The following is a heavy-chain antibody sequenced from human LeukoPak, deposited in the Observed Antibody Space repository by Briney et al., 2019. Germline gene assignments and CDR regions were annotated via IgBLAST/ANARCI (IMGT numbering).Heavy chain of an antibody. D-gene: IGHD3-22*01. V-gene: IGHV4-61*05. CDR3: ARQYYYDGSGPFQH. CDR2: IYYSGSTY. J-gene: IGHJ1*01. Sequence: SETLSLTCTVSGGSISSSSYYWSWIRQPPGKGLEWIGYIYYSGSTYYYNPSLKSRVTMSVDTSKNQFSLKLSSVTAADTAVYYCARQYYYDGSGPFQHWGQGTLVTVSS. CDR1: GGSISSSSYY.